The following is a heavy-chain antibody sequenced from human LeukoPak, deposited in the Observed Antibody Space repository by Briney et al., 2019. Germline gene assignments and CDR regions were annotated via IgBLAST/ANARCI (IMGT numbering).Heavy chain of an antibody. CDR3: TTATIPYEIYFDY. V-gene: IGHV3-53*04. Sequence: PGGSLRLSCAASGFTVSSNYMSWVRQAPGKGLEWLSVIYSGGSTYYADSVKGRFTISRHNSKNTLYLQMNSLRAEDTAVYYCTTATIPYEIYFDYWGQGTLVTVSS. CDR2: IYSGGST. J-gene: IGHJ4*02. CDR1: GFTVSSNY. D-gene: IGHD5-12*01.